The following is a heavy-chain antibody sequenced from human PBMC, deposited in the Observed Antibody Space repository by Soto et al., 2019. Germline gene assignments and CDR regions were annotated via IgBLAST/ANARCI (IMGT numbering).Heavy chain of an antibody. D-gene: IGHD3-10*01. CDR2: IIPIFGTA. CDR3: ARPRITMVRGVISYYYYYGMDV. V-gene: IGHV1-69*13. CDR1: GGTFSSYA. Sequence: SVKVSCKASGGTFSSYAISLVRQAPGQGLEWMGGIIPIFGTANYAQKFQGRVTITADESTSTAYMELSSLRSEDTAVYYCARPRITMVRGVISYYYYYGMDVWGQGTTVTVS. J-gene: IGHJ6*02.